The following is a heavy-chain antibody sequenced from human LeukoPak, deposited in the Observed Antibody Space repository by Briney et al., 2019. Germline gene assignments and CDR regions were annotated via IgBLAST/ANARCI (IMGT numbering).Heavy chain of an antibody. J-gene: IGHJ4*02. D-gene: IGHD3-16*01. CDR3: AKDEATSGGGLAS. CDR1: GFTVSGTH. Sequence: GESLRLSCAASGFTVSGTHMSWVRQAPGKGLEWVSAMYTGGTTYYADSVTGRFTISRDNSKNTLYLHMNSLRAEDAAVYYCAKDEATSGGGLASWREGTLVSVSS. V-gene: IGHV3-53*01. CDR2: MYTGGTT.